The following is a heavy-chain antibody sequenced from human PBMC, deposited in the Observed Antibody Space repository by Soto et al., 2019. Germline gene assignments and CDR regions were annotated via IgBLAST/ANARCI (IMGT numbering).Heavy chain of an antibody. CDR3: ASRRLELLFEYYYYYGMDG. J-gene: IGHJ6*02. V-gene: IGHV1-69*06. D-gene: IGHD3-3*01. Sequence: QVQLVQSGAEVKKPGSSVKVSCKASGGTFSSYAISWVRQAPGQGLEWIGGIIPIFGTANYAQKFQGRVTITADKSTSTAYMELSSLRSEDTAVYYCASRRLELLFEYYYYYGMDGWGQGTTVTVSS. CDR2: IIPIFGTA. CDR1: GGTFSSYA.